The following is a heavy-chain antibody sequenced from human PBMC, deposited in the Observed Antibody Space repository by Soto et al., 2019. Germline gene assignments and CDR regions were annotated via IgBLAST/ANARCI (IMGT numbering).Heavy chain of an antibody. Sequence: PGGSLRLSCAASGFTVSSNYMSWVRQAPGKGLVWVSRINSDGSSTSYADSVKGRFTISRDNAKNTLYLQMNSLRAEDTAVYYCARIAVAGTIVWGQGTLVTVSS. J-gene: IGHJ4*02. CDR3: ARIAVAGTIV. CDR2: INSDGSST. CDR1: GFTVSSNY. V-gene: IGHV3-74*01. D-gene: IGHD6-19*01.